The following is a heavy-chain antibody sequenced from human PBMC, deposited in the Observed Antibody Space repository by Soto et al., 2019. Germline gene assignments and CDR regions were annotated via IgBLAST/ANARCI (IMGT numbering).Heavy chain of an antibody. CDR2: IYHSGST. V-gene: IGHV4-30-2*01. Sequence: SETLSLTCAVSGGSISSGGYSWSWILQPPGKGLEWIVYIYHSGSTYYNPSLKSRVTISVDRSKNQFSLKLSSVTAADTAVYYCARGTTVTYNWFDPWGQGTLVTVSS. CDR3: ARGTTVTYNWFDP. J-gene: IGHJ5*02. D-gene: IGHD4-4*01. CDR1: GGSISSGGYS.